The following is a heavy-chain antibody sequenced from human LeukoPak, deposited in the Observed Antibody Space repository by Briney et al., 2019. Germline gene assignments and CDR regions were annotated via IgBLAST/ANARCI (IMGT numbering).Heavy chain of an antibody. D-gene: IGHD1-26*01. Sequence: SETLSLTCTVSGGSISSYYWSWIRQPPGKGLEWIGYIYYSGSTNHNPSLKSRVTISVDTSKNQFSLKLSSVTAADTAVYYCARSRSYYDTWDYYYGMDVWGQGTTVTVSS. CDR3: ARSRSYYDTWDYYYGMDV. J-gene: IGHJ6*02. CDR1: GGSISSYY. CDR2: IYYSGST. V-gene: IGHV4-59*01.